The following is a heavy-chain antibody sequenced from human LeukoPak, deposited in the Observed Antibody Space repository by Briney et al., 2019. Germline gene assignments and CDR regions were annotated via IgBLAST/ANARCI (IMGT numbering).Heavy chain of an antibody. CDR2: IYSGGST. J-gene: IGHJ4*02. D-gene: IGHD6-13*01. V-gene: IGHV3-53*01. CDR1: GFTVSSIY. Sequence: PGGSLRLSCAASGFTVSSIYMSWVRQAPGKGLEWVPIIYSGGSTYYADSVKGRFTISRDNSRNTLYLEMSSLRAEDTAVYYCARSWQGAAGIKNYFDYWGQGTLVTVSS. CDR3: ARSWQGAAGIKNYFDY.